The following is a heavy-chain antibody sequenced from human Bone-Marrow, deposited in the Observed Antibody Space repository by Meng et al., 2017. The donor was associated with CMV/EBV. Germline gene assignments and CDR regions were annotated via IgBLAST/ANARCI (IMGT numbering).Heavy chain of an antibody. J-gene: IGHJ4*02. CDR1: GYTFTSYG. D-gene: IGHD3-3*01. CDR3: AGMQLTFQIFGVVPN. V-gene: IGHV1-18*01. CDR2: VSADNGDT. Sequence: ASVKVSCKASGYTFTSYGISWVRQAPGQGLEWMGWVSADNGDTNYAQKFQGRVTMTTDTSTTTAFMELRSLTSDDTAVYYCAGMQLTFQIFGVVPNWGQGTPVTVYS.